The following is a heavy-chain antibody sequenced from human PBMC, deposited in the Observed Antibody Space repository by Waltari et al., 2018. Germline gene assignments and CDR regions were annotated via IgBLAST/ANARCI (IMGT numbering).Heavy chain of an antibody. J-gene: IGHJ6*03. D-gene: IGHD6-6*01. CDR2: ISSSGTTR. V-gene: IGHV3-48*04. Sequence: EVQLVESGGGLVQPGGSLRLSCAASGFTFSSYSMNWVRQAPGKGLEWGSYISSSGTTRHYADAVKGRFTISRDNAKKSLYLQVNSLRVEDSAVYYCASSPPAEYYYYMDVWGKGTTVTVSS. CDR1: GFTFSSYS. CDR3: ASSPPAEYYYYMDV.